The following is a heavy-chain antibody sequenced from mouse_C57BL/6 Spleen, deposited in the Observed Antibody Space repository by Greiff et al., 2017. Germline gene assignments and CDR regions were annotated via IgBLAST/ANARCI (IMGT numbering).Heavy chain of an antibody. J-gene: IGHJ3*01. D-gene: IGHD2-4*01. CDR2: LNPSSGYT. V-gene: IGHV1-7*01. CDR1: GYTFTSYW. CDR3: ARSEDYDGSWFAY. Sequence: VQLQESGAELAKPGASVKLSCKASGYTFTSYWMHWVKQRPGQGLEWIGYLNPSSGYTKYNQKFKDKATLTADKSSSTAYMQLSSLTYEDSAVYYCARSEDYDGSWFAYWGQGTLVTVSA.